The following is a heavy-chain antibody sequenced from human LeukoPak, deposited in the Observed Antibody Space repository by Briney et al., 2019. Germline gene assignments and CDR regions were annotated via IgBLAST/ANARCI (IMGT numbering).Heavy chain of an antibody. Sequence: GGSLRLSCAASGFTFSSYAMTWVRQAPGKGLEWVSTISDGGGSTNYADSVKGRFTISRDNSKNTLYLQMNSLRAEDTAVYYCAKFMWSERTIIDYWAQGTLVTVSS. CDR1: GFTFSSYA. V-gene: IGHV3-23*01. J-gene: IGHJ4*02. D-gene: IGHD5-12*01. CDR3: AKFMWSERTIIDY. CDR2: ISDGGGST.